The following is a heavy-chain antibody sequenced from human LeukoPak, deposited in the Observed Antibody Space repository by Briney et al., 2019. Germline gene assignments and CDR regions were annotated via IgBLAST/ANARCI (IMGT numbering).Heavy chain of an antibody. CDR3: AKGGESSSWLFDY. V-gene: IGHV3-23*01. CDR2: LSGSGLST. CDR1: GFTFSSYA. J-gene: IGHJ4*02. D-gene: IGHD6-13*01. Sequence: PGGSLRLSCAASGFTFSSYAMSWVRQAPGKGLQWVSALSGSGLSTYYADSVKGRFTISRDNSKNTLCLQMNSLRAEDTAVYYCAKGGESSSWLFDYWGQGTLVPVSS.